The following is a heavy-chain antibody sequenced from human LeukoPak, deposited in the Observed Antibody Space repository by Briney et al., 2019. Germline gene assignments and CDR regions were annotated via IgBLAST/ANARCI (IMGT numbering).Heavy chain of an antibody. V-gene: IGHV4-34*01. CDR2: INHSGST. CDR3: ARDRYGGIIDY. D-gene: IGHD1-1*01. CDR1: GGSFSGYY. Sequence: SETLSLTCAVYGGSFSGYYWSWIRQPPGKGLEWIGEINHSGSTNYNPSLKSRVTISVDTSKNQFSLKLSSVTAADTAVYYCARDRYGGIIDYWGQGTLVTVSP. J-gene: IGHJ4*02.